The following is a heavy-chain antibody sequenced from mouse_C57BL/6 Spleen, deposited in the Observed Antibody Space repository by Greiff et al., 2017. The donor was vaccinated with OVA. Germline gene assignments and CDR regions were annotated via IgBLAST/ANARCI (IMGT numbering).Heavy chain of an antibody. CDR3: ARCPTGYYSSSLYYFDY. D-gene: IGHD1-1*01. V-gene: IGHV7-3*01. CDR1: GFTFTDYY. Sequence: EVKLMESGGGLVQPGGSLSLSCAASGFTFTDYYMSWVRQPPGKALEWLGFIRNKANGYTTEYSASVKGRFTISRDNSQSILYLQMNALRAEDSAAYYCARCPTGYYSSSLYYFDYWGQGTTLTVSS. CDR2: IRNKANGYTT. J-gene: IGHJ2*01.